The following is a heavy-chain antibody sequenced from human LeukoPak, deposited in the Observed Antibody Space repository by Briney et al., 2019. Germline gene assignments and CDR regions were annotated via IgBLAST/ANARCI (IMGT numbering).Heavy chain of an antibody. J-gene: IGHJ1*01. CDR1: KFTFSDYS. V-gene: IGHV3-21*01. CDR2: ISSIRNYI. Sequence: PGGSLRLSCAASKFTFSDYSMSWVRQAPGKGLEWVSSISSIRNYIYYADSVKGRFTVSRDNAKNSLYLQMNSLRAEDAAVYYCVRDRYGDYATNYFQHWGQGTLVTVSS. D-gene: IGHD4-17*01. CDR3: VRDRYGDYATNYFQH.